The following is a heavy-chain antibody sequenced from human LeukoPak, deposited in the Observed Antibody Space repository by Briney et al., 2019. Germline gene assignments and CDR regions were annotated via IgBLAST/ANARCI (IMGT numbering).Heavy chain of an antibody. CDR1: GFTFSNYA. V-gene: IGHV3-30-3*01. D-gene: IGHD5-18*01. Sequence: GGSLRLSCAASGFTFSNYAIHWVRQAPGKGLEWVVFISYDGSTKYYADSVKGRFTISRDNSKNTLYLQMNSLRAEDTAVYYCARVEYSYGDYYYMDVWGKGTTVTVSS. CDR3: ARVEYSYGDYYYMDV. CDR2: ISYDGSTK. J-gene: IGHJ6*03.